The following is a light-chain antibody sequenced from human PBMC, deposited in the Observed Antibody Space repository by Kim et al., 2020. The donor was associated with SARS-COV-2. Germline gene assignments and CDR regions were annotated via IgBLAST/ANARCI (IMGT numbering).Light chain of an antibody. Sequence: ASIGDRVTIKCRASQSIGQYLNWYQQTPGKDPKLLIYGASTLQSGAPSRFSGSGSGTDLTLTISSLKPEDFATYYCQQSYSGLWTFGQGTKVDIK. J-gene: IGKJ1*01. CDR1: QSIGQY. CDR2: GAS. CDR3: QQSYSGLWT. V-gene: IGKV1-39*01.